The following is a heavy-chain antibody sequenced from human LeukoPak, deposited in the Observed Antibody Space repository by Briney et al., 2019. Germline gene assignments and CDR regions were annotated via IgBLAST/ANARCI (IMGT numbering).Heavy chain of an antibody. CDR1: GYTFTSYG. J-gene: IGHJ6*02. Sequence: GAPVKVSCKASGYTFTSYGISWVRQAPGQGLEWMGWISAYNGNTNYAQKLQGRVTMTTDTSTSTAYMELGSLRSDDTAVYYCAREYCSSTSCYLDVWGQGTTVTVSS. V-gene: IGHV1-18*01. CDR3: AREYCSSTSCYLDV. CDR2: ISAYNGNT. D-gene: IGHD2-2*01.